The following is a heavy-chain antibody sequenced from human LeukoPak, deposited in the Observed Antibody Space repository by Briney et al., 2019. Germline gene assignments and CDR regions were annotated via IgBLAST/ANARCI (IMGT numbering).Heavy chain of an antibody. CDR2: TSSSGSTI. CDR1: GFTFSNYE. Sequence: GGSLRLSCAASGFTFSNYEMNWVRQAPGKGLEWVSYTSSSGSTIYYADSVKGRFTISRDNAKNSLYLQMNSLRAEDTAVYYCARSRRIAAAGYFDYWGQGTLVTVSP. CDR3: ARSRRIAAAGYFDY. D-gene: IGHD6-13*01. V-gene: IGHV3-48*03. J-gene: IGHJ4*02.